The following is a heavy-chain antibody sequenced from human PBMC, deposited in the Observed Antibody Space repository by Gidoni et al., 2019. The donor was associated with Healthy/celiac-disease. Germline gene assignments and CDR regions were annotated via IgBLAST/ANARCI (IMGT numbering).Heavy chain of an antibody. D-gene: IGHD6-6*01. CDR1: EGTFSSYA. CDR2: IFPIFGTA. V-gene: IGHV1-69*01. Sequence: QVQLVQSGAAVKKPGSSVKVSCTASEGTFSSYAISWVRQAPGQGLEWMGGIFPIFGTANYAQKFQGRVTITADESTSTAYMELSSLRSEDTAVYYCARSYSSSSPDNWYFDLWGRGTLVTVSS. J-gene: IGHJ2*01. CDR3: ARSYSSSSPDNWYFDL.